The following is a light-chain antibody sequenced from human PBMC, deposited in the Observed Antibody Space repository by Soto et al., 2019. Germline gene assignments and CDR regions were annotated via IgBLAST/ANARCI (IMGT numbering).Light chain of an antibody. CDR3: QQYESYSVT. CDR1: QSISSW. CDR2: KAS. Sequence: DIQMTQSPSTLSASVGDRVTITCRASQSISSWLAWYQQKPGKAPNLPIYKASSLESGVPSRFSGSGSGTEFTLTISSLQPDDFATYYCQQYESYSVTFGQGTRLEIK. J-gene: IGKJ5*01. V-gene: IGKV1-5*03.